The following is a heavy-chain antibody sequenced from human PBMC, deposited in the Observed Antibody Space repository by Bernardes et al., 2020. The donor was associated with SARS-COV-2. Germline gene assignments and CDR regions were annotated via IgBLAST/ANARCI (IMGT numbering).Heavy chain of an antibody. D-gene: IGHD2-2*01. CDR3: EGTSTTCCDY. CDR1: EITFSNYW. Sequence: GGSLRLSCAASEITFSNYWMHWVRQAPGKGLIWVSRISAEGTGITYADYVKGRFTISRDNAKNTLYLQMISMRVEDTGVYYCEGTSTTCCDYWGKGTMVTVSS. CDR2: ISAEGTGI. V-gene: IGHV3-74*03. J-gene: IGHJ4*02.